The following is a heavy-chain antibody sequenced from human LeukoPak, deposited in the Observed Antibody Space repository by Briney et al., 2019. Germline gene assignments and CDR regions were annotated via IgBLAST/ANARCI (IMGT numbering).Heavy chain of an antibody. Sequence: GGSLRLSCAASGFTFSSYGMHWVRQAPGKGLEWEAVISYDGSNKYYADSVKGRFTISRDNSKNTLYLQMNSLRAEDTAVYYCAKVIRGWSEKDYWGQGTLVTVSS. J-gene: IGHJ4*02. D-gene: IGHD6-19*01. V-gene: IGHV3-30*18. CDR2: ISYDGSNK. CDR1: GFTFSSYG. CDR3: AKVIRGWSEKDY.